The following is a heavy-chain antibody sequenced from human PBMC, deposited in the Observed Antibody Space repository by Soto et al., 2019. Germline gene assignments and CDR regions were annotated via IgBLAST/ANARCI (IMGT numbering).Heavy chain of an antibody. V-gene: IGHV1-69*13. CDR1: GGTFSSYA. CDR2: IIPIFGTA. D-gene: IGHD6-25*01. Sequence: GASVKVSCKASGGTFSSYAISWVRQAPGQGLEWMGGIIPIFGTANYAQKFQGRVTITADESTSTAYMELSSLRSEDTAVYYCAREALLPGPIAAAGYFDYWGQGTLVTVSS. J-gene: IGHJ4*02. CDR3: AREALLPGPIAAAGYFDY.